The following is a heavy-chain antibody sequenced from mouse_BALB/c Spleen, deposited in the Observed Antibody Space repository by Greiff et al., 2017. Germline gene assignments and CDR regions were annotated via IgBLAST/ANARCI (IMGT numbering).Heavy chain of an antibody. Sequence: EVKLEESGPDLVKPSQSLSLTCTVSGYSFTSSYSWHWIRQFPGDKLEWMGYIHYSGSTNYNPSLKRRITITGDTSKNQFFLQLNCVTTEDTAAFCYARVAYWGQGTLVTVSA. CDR1: GYSFTSSYS. CDR3: ARVAY. J-gene: IGHJ3*01. CDR2: IHYSGST. V-gene: IGHV3-1*02. D-gene: IGHD1-1*02.